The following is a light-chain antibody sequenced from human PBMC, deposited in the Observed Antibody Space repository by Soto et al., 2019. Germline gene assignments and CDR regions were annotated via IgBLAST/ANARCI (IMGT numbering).Light chain of an antibody. V-gene: IGKV1-39*01. CDR3: QQSYSTPT. CDR1: QSISSY. Sequence: IQVTQSPASLSASVGDRVAITCRASQSISSYFNWYQQQPGQAPKILIDAASSFQSGVPSRFSGSGSGTDIPLTISSLQPEDFATYYCQQSYSTPTFGQGTRLEIK. J-gene: IGKJ5*01. CDR2: AAS.